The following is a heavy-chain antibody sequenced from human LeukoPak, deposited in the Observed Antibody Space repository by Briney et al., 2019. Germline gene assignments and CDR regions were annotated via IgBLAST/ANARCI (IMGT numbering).Heavy chain of an antibody. CDR1: GFDFIAYW. Sequence: GGSLRLSCSASGFDFIAYWMNWVRQAPGKGPEWVANINLSGSAQLYVDSVEGRCTISRDNAKSSLYLQMNGLRVEDTAVYYCAAWGLHNYWGQGTLVTVSS. CDR2: INLSGSAQ. J-gene: IGHJ4*02. V-gene: IGHV3-7*01. D-gene: IGHD5-24*01. CDR3: AAWGLHNY.